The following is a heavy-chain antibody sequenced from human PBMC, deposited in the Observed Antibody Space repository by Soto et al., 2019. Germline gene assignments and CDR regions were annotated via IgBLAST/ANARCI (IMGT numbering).Heavy chain of an antibody. CDR1: GGSMSNYF. V-gene: IGHV4-59*01. J-gene: IGHJ4*02. Sequence: SETLSLTCTVSGGSMSNYFWTWIRQPPGKGLEWIGYIHYSGTTSFFPSYNPSLRSRVTISEDTSKNQFSLKLLSVTTADTAVYFCAAGEASSRNLAPYYLDFWGQGTLVTVSS. CDR2: IHYSGTT. D-gene: IGHD6-13*01. CDR3: AAGEASSRNLAPYYLDF.